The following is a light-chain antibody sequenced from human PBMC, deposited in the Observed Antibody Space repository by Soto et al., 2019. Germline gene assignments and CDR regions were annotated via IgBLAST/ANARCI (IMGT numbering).Light chain of an antibody. Sequence: DLPMTQSPSSLSASVGDRVTITCQASQDISNYLNWYQQKPGKAPKLLIYDASNLETGVPSRFSGSGSGTDFTFTISSLQPEEIATYYCQQYDNLPYTFGQGTKLEIK. J-gene: IGKJ2*01. V-gene: IGKV1-33*01. CDR1: QDISNY. CDR3: QQYDNLPYT. CDR2: DAS.